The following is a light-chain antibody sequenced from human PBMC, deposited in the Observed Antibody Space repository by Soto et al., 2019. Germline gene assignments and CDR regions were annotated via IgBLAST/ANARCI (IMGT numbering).Light chain of an antibody. V-gene: IGKV3-11*01. CDR1: QTISSY. CDR3: QQRTNWPLT. Sequence: EIVLTQSPATLSLSPGERATLSCRASQTISSYLAWYQQKPGQAPRLLIYDASNRAAGIPARFSGFASGSDFTLTISSLEPEDVAIYYFQQRTNWPLTFGGGTNVEIK. CDR2: DAS. J-gene: IGKJ4*01.